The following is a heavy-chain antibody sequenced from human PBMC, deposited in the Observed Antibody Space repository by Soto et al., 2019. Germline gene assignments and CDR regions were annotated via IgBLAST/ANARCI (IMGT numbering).Heavy chain of an antibody. D-gene: IGHD2-2*01. J-gene: IGHJ6*02. CDR3: ARDRRVTRGGYYGMDV. CDR1: GFTFSSYS. CDR2: ISSSSSYI. Sequence: PGGSLRLSCAASGFTFSSYSMNWVRQAPGKGLEWVSSISSSSSYIYYADSVKGRFTISRDNATNSLYLQMNSLRAEDTAVYYCARDRRVTRGGYYGMDVWGQGTTVTVSS. V-gene: IGHV3-21*01.